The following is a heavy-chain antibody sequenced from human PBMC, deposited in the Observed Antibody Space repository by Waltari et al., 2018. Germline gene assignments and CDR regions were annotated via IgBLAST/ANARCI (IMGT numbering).Heavy chain of an antibody. CDR2: IYYSGST. V-gene: IGHV4-59*11. CDR1: VGSISSPS. D-gene: IGHD3-22*01. J-gene: IGHJ4*02. Sequence: QVQLQESGPGLVKPSETLSLTCTVSVGSISSPSWSWIRQPPGKGLEWIGYIYYSGSTNYNPSLKSRVTISVDTSKNQFSLKLSSVTAADTAVYYCARASSGYYFDYWGQGTLVTVSS. CDR3: ARASSGYYFDY.